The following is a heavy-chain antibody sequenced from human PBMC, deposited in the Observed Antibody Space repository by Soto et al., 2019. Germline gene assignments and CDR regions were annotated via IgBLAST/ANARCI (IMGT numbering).Heavy chain of an antibody. CDR1: GVPFSSYG. D-gene: IGHD6-19*01. J-gene: IGHJ4*02. Sequence: ASVKVSCKASGVPFSSYGISWVRQAPGQGLEWMGGIIPIFGTANYAQKFQGRVTITADESTSTAYMELSSLTSEDTAVYYCARGSHSPGIAVAGYYFWGQGTLVTVSS. CDR2: IIPIFGTA. CDR3: ARGSHSPGIAVAGYYF. V-gene: IGHV1-69*13.